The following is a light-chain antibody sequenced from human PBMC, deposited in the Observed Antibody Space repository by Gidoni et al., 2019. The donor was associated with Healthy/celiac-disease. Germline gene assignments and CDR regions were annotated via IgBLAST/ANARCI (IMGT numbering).Light chain of an antibody. CDR1: QSISSW. CDR2: DAS. CDR3: QQNSSYPIT. V-gene: IGKV1-5*01. J-gene: IGKJ5*01. Sequence: IQMTQSPPTLSASVGARVTITCRASQSISSWLAWYQQKPGKAPKLLNYDASSLGSGVPSRFSGGGSGTEFTLTISSQQPDDVATYYYQQNSSYPITFXQXTRLEIK.